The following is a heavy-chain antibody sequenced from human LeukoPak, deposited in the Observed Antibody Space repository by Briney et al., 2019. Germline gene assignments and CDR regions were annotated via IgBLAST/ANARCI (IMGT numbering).Heavy chain of an antibody. D-gene: IGHD3-10*01. J-gene: IGHJ4*02. Sequence: SETLSLTCTVSGGSISSYYWSWIRQPPGKGLEWIGYIYASGSTNYNPSLKSRVTISEDTSKNQFSLKLTSVTAADTAVYYCARLAGSGSYYNVDDNWGQGTLVTVSA. V-gene: IGHV4-4*09. CDR2: IYASGST. CDR3: ARLAGSGSYYNVDDN. CDR1: GGSISSYY.